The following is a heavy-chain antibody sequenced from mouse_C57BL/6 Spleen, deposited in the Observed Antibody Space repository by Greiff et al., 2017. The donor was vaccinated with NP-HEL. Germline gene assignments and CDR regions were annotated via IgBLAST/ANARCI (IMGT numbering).Heavy chain of an antibody. V-gene: IGHV1-18*01. CDR2: INPNNGGT. CDR3: ARDYYGSRFAY. J-gene: IGHJ3*01. CDR1: GYTFTDYN. D-gene: IGHD1-1*01. Sequence: VQLQQSGPELVKPGASVKIPCKASGYTFTDYNMDWVKQSHGKSLEWIGDINPNNGGTIYNQKFKGKATLTVDKSSSTAYMELRSLTSEDTAVYYCARDYYGSRFAYWGQGTLVTVSA.